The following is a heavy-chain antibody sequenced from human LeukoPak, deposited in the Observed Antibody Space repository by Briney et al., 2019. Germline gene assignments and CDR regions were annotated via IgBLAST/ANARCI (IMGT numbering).Heavy chain of an antibody. CDR1: GFTFSSYA. V-gene: IGHV3-23*01. D-gene: IGHD3-10*01. CDR2: INGSGGST. Sequence: GGSLRLSCAASGFTFSSYAMSWVRQAPGKGLEWVSAINGSGGSTYYADSLKGRFTISRDNSKNTPYLQMNSLRAEDTAVYYCAKSLRITMVRGVIKGAPDAFDIWGQGTMVTVSS. J-gene: IGHJ3*02. CDR3: AKSLRITMVRGVIKGAPDAFDI.